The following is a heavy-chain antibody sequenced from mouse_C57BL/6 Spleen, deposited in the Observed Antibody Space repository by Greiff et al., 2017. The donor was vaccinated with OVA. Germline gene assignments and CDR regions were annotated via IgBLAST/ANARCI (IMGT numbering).Heavy chain of an antibody. CDR1: GYTFTSYW. J-gene: IGHJ3*01. D-gene: IGHD2-2*01. CDR2: IDPSDSYT. V-gene: IGHV1-50*01. Sequence: QVQLQQPGAELVKPGASVKLSCKASGYTFTSYWMQWVKQRPGQGLEWIGEIDPSDSYTNYNQKFKGKAALTVDTSSSTAYMQLSSLTSEDSAVYYCAREDGYDKFGFAYWGQGTLVTVSA. CDR3: AREDGYDKFGFAY.